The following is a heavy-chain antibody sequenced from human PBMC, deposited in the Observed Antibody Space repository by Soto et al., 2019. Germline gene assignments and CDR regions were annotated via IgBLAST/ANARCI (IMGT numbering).Heavy chain of an antibody. CDR3: AKVSCSGGRCYSPDYYFDY. D-gene: IGHD2-15*01. J-gene: IGHJ4*02. V-gene: IGHV3-30*18. CDR2: ISYDGSNK. Sequence: PGGSLRLSCAASGFTFSSYGMHWVRQAPGKGLEWVAVISYDGSNKYYADSVKGRFTISRDNSKNTLYLQMDSLRAEDTAVYYCAKVSCSGGRCYSPDYYFDYWGQGTLVTVSS. CDR1: GFTFSSYG.